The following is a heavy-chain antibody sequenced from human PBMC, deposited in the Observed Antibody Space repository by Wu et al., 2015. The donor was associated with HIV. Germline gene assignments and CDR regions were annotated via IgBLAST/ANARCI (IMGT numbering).Heavy chain of an antibody. CDR2: INPNSGGT. D-gene: IGHD6-13*01. V-gene: IGHV1-2*02. Sequence: QVQLVQSGAEVKKPGASVKVSCKASGYTFTGYYMHWVRQAPGQGLEWMGWINPNSGGTNYAQKFQGRVTMTRDTSISTAYMELSRLRSDDTAVYYCARDRRSSSWYSTYYYYYYGMDVWGQGTTVTVSS. CDR3: ARDRRSSSWYSTYYYYYYGMDV. CDR1: GYTFTGYY. J-gene: IGHJ6*02.